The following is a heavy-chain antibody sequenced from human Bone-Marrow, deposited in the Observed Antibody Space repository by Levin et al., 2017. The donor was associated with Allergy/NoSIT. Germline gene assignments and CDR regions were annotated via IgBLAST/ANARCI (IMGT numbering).Heavy chain of an antibody. D-gene: IGHD2-15*01. V-gene: IGHV1-69*13. CDR1: GGTFSSYA. Sequence: SVKVSCKASGGTFSSYAISWVRQAPGQGLEWMGGIIPIFGTANYAQKFQGRVTITADESTSTAYMELSSLRSEDTAVYYCARGDLGYCSGGSCRAFDIWGQGTMVTVSS. CDR3: ARGDLGYCSGGSCRAFDI. J-gene: IGHJ3*02. CDR2: IIPIFGTA.